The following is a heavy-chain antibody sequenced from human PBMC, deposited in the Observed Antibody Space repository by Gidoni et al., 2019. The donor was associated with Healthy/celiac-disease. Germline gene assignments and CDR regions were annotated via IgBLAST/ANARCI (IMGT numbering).Heavy chain of an antibody. CDR3: ARGSYGSSWFSIANWFDP. V-gene: IGHV4-34*01. CDR2: ITHSGST. CDR1: GGSFSRYY. J-gene: IGHJ5*02. D-gene: IGHD6-13*01. Sequence: QVQLQPCGAGLLKPSETLSLTCAVYGGSFSRYYWSWIRQPPGKGLEWIGVITHSGSTNYNPSLKSRVTISVDTSKNQFSLKLSSVTAADTAVYYCARGSYGSSWFSIANWFDPWGQGTLVTVSS.